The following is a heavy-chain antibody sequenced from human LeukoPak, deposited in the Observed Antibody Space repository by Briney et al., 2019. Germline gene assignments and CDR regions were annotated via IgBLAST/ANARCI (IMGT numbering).Heavy chain of an antibody. V-gene: IGHV5-51*01. J-gene: IGHJ4*02. CDR3: ARLLSVVTPLINFDY. CDR2: IYPGDSDT. Sequence: GESLKISCKDSGYSFTNYWIGWVRQMPGKGLEWMGIIYPGDSDTRYSPSFQGQVTISADKSISTAYLQWSSLKASDTAMYYCARLLSVVTPLINFDYWGQGTLVTVSS. D-gene: IGHD4-23*01. CDR1: GYSFTNYW.